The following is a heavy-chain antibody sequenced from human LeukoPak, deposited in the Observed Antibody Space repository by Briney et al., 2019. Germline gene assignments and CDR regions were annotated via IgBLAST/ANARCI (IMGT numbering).Heavy chain of an antibody. CDR2: ISSSGSTI. Sequence: PGGSLRLSCAASGFTVSSNYMSWIRQAPGKGLEWVSYISSSGSTIYYADSVKGRFTISRDNAKNSLYLQMNSLRAEDTAVYYCARRIAAAGTLGYYYYYYYMDVWGKGTTVTISS. V-gene: IGHV3-11*01. CDR1: GFTVSSNY. D-gene: IGHD6-13*01. J-gene: IGHJ6*03. CDR3: ARRIAAAGTLGYYYYYYYMDV.